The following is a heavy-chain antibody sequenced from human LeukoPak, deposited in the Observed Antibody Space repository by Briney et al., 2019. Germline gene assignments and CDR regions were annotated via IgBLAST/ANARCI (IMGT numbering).Heavy chain of an antibody. Sequence: SETLSLTCAVYGGSFSGYYWSWIRQPPGKGLEWIGEINHSGSTNYNPSLKSRVTISVDTSKNQFSLKLSSVTAADTAVYYCARGFRQLRGLRRDGYNRAEYFQHWGQGTLVTVSS. CDR1: GGSFSGYY. J-gene: IGHJ1*01. CDR3: ARGFRQLRGLRRDGYNRAEYFQH. D-gene: IGHD5-24*01. V-gene: IGHV4-34*01. CDR2: INHSGST.